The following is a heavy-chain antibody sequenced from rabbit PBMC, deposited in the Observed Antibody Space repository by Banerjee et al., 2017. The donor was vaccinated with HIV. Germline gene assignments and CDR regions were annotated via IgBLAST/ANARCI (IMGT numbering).Heavy chain of an antibody. D-gene: IGHD4-1*01. Sequence: QEQLEESGGGLVQPEGSLTLTCKASGSDISSNAMCWVRQAPGKGLEWIACIYGGSSGSTWYASWAKGRFTISKTSSTTVTLQMTSLTAADTATYFCARDLAGVIGWNFDLWGQGTLVTVS. CDR1: GSDISSNA. J-gene: IGHJ4*01. V-gene: IGHV1S45*01. CDR2: IYGGSSGST. CDR3: ARDLAGVIGWNFDL.